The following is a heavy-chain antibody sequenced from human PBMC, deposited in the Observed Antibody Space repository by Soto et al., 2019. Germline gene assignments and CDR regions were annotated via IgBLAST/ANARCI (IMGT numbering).Heavy chain of an antibody. Sequence: EVQLVESGGGLVKPGGSLRLSCAASGFTFSSYSMNWVRQAPGKGLEWVSSISSSSSYIYYADSVKGRFTISRDNEKNSVYLQMNSLRPEDTAVYYCARDSGGNTARPIFRVQLAFDYWGQGTLVTVSS. D-gene: IGHD6-6*01. CDR3: ARDSGGNTARPIFRVQLAFDY. V-gene: IGHV3-21*01. CDR2: ISSSSSYI. CDR1: GFTFSSYS. J-gene: IGHJ4*02.